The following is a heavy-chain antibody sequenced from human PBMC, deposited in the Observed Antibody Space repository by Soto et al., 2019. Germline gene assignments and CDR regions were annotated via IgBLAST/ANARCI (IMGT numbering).Heavy chain of an antibody. V-gene: IGHV3-21*04. J-gene: IGHJ4*02. CDR2: ISSSSSYI. Sequence: GGSLRLSCAASGFTFSSYSMNWVRQAPGKGLEWVSSISSSSSYIYYADSVRGRFTISRDNAKNSLYLQMNSLRAEDTAVYYCAKDGNYDLPAAFAYWGQGTLVTVSS. CDR3: AKDGNYDLPAAFAY. CDR1: GFTFSSYS. D-gene: IGHD3-3*01.